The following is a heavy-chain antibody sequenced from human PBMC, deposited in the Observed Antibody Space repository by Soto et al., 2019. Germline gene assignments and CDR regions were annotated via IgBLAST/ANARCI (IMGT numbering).Heavy chain of an antibody. CDR3: AREDLCTTGTCLLLRRKTNYFDY. CDR1: GFSFGDYY. D-gene: IGHD1-1*01. J-gene: IGHJ4*02. CDR2: ISHNSDSF. Sequence: QVQLVESGGGLVKPGESLRVSCTASGFSFGDYYMSWIRQAPGKGLEWISYISHNSDSFYYADSVKGRFTVSRDNSKNSLFLQMDNLRAEDTALYYCAREDLCTTGTCLLLRRKTNYFDYWGPGTQVTVSS. V-gene: IGHV3-11*01.